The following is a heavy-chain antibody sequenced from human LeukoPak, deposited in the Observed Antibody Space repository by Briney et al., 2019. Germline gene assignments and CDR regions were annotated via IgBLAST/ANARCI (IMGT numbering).Heavy chain of an antibody. CDR3: AKRGVVIRVILVGFHKEAYYFDS. CDR2: FSGRGGGT. J-gene: IGHJ4*02. D-gene: IGHD3-22*01. CDR1: GFTFRNNG. V-gene: IGHV3-23*01. Sequence: SGGPLRFSCAVSGFTFRNNGMGWVGRAPGRGRDWVEGFSGRGGGTNYADSVKGRFTISRDNRKNTLYLQMNSLRAEDTAVYFCAKRGVVIRVILVGFHKEAYYFDSWGQGALVTVSS.